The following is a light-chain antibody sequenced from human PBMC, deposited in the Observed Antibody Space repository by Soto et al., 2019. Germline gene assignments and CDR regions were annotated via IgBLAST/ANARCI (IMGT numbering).Light chain of an antibody. Sequence: QSVLTQPPSASGSPGQSVTISCTGTSSDVGGYNYVSWYQQRPGKVPKVIIYEVTKRPSGVPDRFSGSKSGNTASLTVSGLQAEDEADYFCSSYANNNNMLVFGTGTKLTVL. CDR1: SSDVGGYNY. CDR3: SSYANNNNMLV. V-gene: IGLV2-8*01. CDR2: EVT. J-gene: IGLJ1*01.